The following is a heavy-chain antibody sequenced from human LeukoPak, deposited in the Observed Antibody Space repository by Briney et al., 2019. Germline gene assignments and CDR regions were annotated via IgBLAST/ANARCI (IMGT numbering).Heavy chain of an antibody. CDR2: INPSSGTT. CDR1: GYTFTTYY. CDR3: ARVGATFPYYYYYYMDV. J-gene: IGHJ6*03. Sequence: ASVKGSCKASGYTFTTYYIHWVRQAPGQGLEWMGIINPSSGTTSYAQKFQGRVTMTRDMSTSTVYMELSSLRSEDTAVYYCARVGATFPYYYYYYMDVWGKGTTVTVSS. D-gene: IGHD1-26*01. V-gene: IGHV1-46*01.